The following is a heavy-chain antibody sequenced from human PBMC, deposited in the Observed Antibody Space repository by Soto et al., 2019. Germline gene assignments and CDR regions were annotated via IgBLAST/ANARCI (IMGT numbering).Heavy chain of an antibody. J-gene: IGHJ4*02. CDR3: ARRIVGAIKGFDY. D-gene: IGHD1-26*01. V-gene: IGHV4-39*01. CDR1: SGSISNNNFY. CDR2: IHYSGSS. Sequence: QLQLQESGPGLVKPSETLSLTCTVSSGSISNNNFYWVWIRQAPGKGLEWIGNIHYSGSSSSNTSLKSRVTISVDKSKNKFSLKLSSVTAADTAVYYCARRIVGAIKGFDYWGQGTLVTVSS.